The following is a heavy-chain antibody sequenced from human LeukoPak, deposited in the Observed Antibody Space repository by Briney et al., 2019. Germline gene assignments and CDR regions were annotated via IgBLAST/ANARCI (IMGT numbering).Heavy chain of an antibody. CDR3: ARGGWGVPDY. CDR2: IKEAGSEK. J-gene: IGHJ4*02. Sequence: GGSLRLSCAPSGFTFSSYWMTWVRQAPGKGLEWVADIKEAGSEKHYVDSVEGRFIIARDNAKQSMDLQMNGLRAEDTAVYYCARGGWGVPDYWGQGTLVTLSS. CDR1: GFTFSSYW. D-gene: IGHD3-10*01. V-gene: IGHV3-7*04.